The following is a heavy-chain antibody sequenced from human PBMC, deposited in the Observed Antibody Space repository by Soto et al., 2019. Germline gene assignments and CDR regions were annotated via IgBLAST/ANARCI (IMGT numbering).Heavy chain of an antibody. Sequence: QVQLVQSGAEVKKPGASVKVSCKASGYTFTSYGISWVRQAPGQGLEWMGWISAYNGNTNYAQKLQGRVTMTTDTYTSTAYMELRSMRSDDTAVSYCARVRVGVVTAILHDYWGQGTLVTVSS. CDR3: ARVRVGVVTAILHDY. V-gene: IGHV1-18*04. D-gene: IGHD2-21*02. CDR2: ISAYNGNT. CDR1: GYTFTSYG. J-gene: IGHJ4*02.